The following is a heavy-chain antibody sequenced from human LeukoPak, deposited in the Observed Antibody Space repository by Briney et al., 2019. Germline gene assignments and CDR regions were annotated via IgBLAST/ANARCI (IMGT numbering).Heavy chain of an antibody. CDR3: ARDLSRMVRGVNGWFDP. D-gene: IGHD3-10*01. J-gene: IGHJ5*02. CDR1: GGSISSGGYY. V-gene: IGHV4-31*03. CDR2: IYYSGST. Sequence: SETLSLTCTVSGGSISSGGYYWSWIRQHPGKGLEWIGYIYYSGSTYYNPSLKSRVTISVDTSKNQFSLKLSSVTAADTAVYYCARDLSRMVRGVNGWFDPWGQGTLVTFSS.